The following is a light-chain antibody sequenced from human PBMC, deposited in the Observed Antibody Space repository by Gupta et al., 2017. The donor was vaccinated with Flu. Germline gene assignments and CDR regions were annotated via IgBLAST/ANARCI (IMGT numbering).Light chain of an antibody. J-gene: IGKJ1*01. CDR1: KIVSGY. Sequence: SMTSACRASKIVSGYVDWFQQKPRKAPVVLFSQASRLESGVPSRFSGSGSGTKFTLTISRLQPDDVAPYYCQHNNTCSWTFGQGTKVEIK. CDR3: QHNNTCSWT. V-gene: IGKV1-5*03. CDR2: QAS.